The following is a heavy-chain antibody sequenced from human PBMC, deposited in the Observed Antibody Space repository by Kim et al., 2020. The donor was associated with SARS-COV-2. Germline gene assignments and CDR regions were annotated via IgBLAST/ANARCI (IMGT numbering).Heavy chain of an antibody. D-gene: IGHD6-6*01. V-gene: IGHV5-10-1*01. J-gene: IGHJ6*02. CDR2: IDLSDSYA. Sequence: GESLKISCKGSGYSFTSYWISWVRQMPGKCLEWMGRIDLSDSYAKYSPSFQGHVTISADKSISTAYLQWSSLKASDTAMYYCARHGHEYSTSSYYYYGMDVWGLGTTVTVSS. CDR3: ARHGHEYSTSSYYYYGMDV. CDR1: GYSFTSYW.